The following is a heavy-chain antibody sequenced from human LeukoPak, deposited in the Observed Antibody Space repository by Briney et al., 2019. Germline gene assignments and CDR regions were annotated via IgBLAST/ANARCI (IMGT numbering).Heavy chain of an antibody. Sequence: GGSLRLSCAASGFSVRNYMSWVRQPPGKGLEWVSVMYTGGGRYYGDSVKGRFTISRDNSKNTVFLQINSLRVEDPALYYCTRGQSYCGADCYSNWGQGTLVTVSS. CDR2: MYTGGGR. V-gene: IGHV3-66*01. D-gene: IGHD2-21*02. CDR1: GFSVRNY. J-gene: IGHJ4*02. CDR3: TRGQSYCGADCYSN.